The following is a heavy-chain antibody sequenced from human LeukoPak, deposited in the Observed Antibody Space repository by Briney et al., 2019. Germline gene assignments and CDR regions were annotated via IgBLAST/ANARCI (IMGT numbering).Heavy chain of an antibody. V-gene: IGHV1-18*01. CDR1: GYTFTSYG. J-gene: IGHJ6*02. CDR3: ARDGSSSWYYYYYGMDV. Sequence: ASVKVSCKASGYTFTSYGISWVRQAPGQGLEWMGWISAYNGNTNYALKLQGRVTMTTDTSTSTAYMELRSLRSDDTAVYYCARDGSSSWYYYYYGMDVWGQGTTVTVSS. D-gene: IGHD6-13*01. CDR2: ISAYNGNT.